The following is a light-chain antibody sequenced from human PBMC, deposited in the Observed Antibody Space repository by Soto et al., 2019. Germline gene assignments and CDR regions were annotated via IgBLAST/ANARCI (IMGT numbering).Light chain of an antibody. J-gene: IGLJ1*01. CDR3: QLWDSNRDRYV. CDR2: DDY. Sequence: SYELTQPPSVSVAPGQTARIACGGNIIATESVHWYQQKPGQAPVLVVFDDYRRPSGVPVRFSGSKSGNTATLTISRVEAGDEAEYFCQLWDSNRDRYVSGTGTKVTVL. V-gene: IGLV3-21*02. CDR1: IIATES.